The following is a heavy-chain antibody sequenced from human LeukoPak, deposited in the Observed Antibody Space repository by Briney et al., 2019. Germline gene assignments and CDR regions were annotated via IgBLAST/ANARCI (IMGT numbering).Heavy chain of an antibody. Sequence: SGGSLRLSCAASGFTFSSYGMHWVRQAPGKGLEWVAVISYDGSNKYYADSVKGRFTISRDNSKNTLYLQMNSLRAEDTAVYYCAKVEDTAMGTFDYWGQGTLVTVSS. CDR2: ISYDGSNK. V-gene: IGHV3-30*18. CDR3: AKVEDTAMGTFDY. D-gene: IGHD5-18*01. J-gene: IGHJ4*02. CDR1: GFTFSSYG.